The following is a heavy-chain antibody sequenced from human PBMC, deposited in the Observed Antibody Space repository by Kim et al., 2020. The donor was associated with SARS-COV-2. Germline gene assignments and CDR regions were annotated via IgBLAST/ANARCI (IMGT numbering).Heavy chain of an antibody. CDR3: AREGMTTVGDYYYYYGMDV. J-gene: IGHJ6*02. V-gene: IGHV1-2*06. CDR2: INPNSGGT. D-gene: IGHD4-17*01. Sequence: ASVKVSCKASGYTFTGYYMHWVRQAPGQGLEWMGRINPNSGGTNYAQKFQGRVTMTRDTSISTAYMELSRLRSDDTAVYYCAREGMTTVGDYYYYYGMDVWGQGTTVTVSS. CDR1: GYTFTGYY.